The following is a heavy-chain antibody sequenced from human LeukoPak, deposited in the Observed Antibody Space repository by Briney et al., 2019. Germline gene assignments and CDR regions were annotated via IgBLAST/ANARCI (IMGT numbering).Heavy chain of an antibody. CDR1: GGTFSSYA. V-gene: IGHV1-46*01. D-gene: IGHD1-26*01. Sequence: ASVKVSCKASGGTFSSYAISWVRQAPGQGLEWMGIINPSGGSTSYAQKFQGRVTMTRDTSTSTVYMELSSLRSEDTAVYYCAIVGATPGAYYFDYWGQGTLVTVSS. J-gene: IGHJ4*02. CDR2: INPSGGST. CDR3: AIVGATPGAYYFDY.